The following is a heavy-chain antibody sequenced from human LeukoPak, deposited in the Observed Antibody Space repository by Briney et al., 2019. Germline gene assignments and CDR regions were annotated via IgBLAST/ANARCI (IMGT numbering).Heavy chain of an antibody. CDR3: ARHPDCGGDGVCCYGMDV. CDR2: VYSGGST. Sequence: GGSLRLSCAASGFTVSSTYMSWVRQAPGKGLEWVSVVYSGGSTYYADSVKGRFTISRDNSKNTLYLQMNSLRAEDTAVYYCARHPDCGGDGVCCYGMDVWGKGTTVTVSS. V-gene: IGHV3-53*01. CDR1: GFTVSSTY. D-gene: IGHD2-21*02. J-gene: IGHJ6*04.